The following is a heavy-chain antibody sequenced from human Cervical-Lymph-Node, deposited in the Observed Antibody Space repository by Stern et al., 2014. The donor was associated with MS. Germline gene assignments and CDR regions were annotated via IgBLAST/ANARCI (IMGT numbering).Heavy chain of an antibody. CDR3: ARSRDAYSPLAY. CDR2: IYYSGST. CDR1: GGSISGYD. Sequence: VQLVQSGPGLVKPSETLSLTCTVSGGSISGYDCGWIRQPPGKGLEWIGHIYYSGSTNYIPSLKSRVSISIDTPKNQFSLKLSSVTAADTAVYYCARSRDAYSPLAYWGQGALVTVSS. D-gene: IGHD5-24*01. V-gene: IGHV4-59*01. J-gene: IGHJ4*02.